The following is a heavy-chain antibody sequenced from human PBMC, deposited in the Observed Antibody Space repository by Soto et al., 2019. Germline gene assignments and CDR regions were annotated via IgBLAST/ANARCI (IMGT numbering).Heavy chain of an antibody. D-gene: IGHD3-22*01. CDR2: ISGSGGST. J-gene: IGHJ4*02. CDR3: AKEADISGYHPDY. CDR1: GFTVSSNY. V-gene: IGHV3-23*01. Sequence: GGSLRLSCAASGFTVSSNYMSWVRQAPGKGLEWVSVISGSGGSTHYADSVKGRSTISRDNSKNTLYLQVNSLRAEDTAVYYCAKEADISGYHPDYWGQGTQVTVSS.